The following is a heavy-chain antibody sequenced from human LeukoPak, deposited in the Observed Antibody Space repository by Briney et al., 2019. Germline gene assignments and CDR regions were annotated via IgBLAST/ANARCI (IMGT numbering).Heavy chain of an antibody. Sequence: ASVKVSCKASGYAFTAYYMHWVRQAPGQGLEWMGWINPNSGDTNYGQKFQGRVTMARDTSIRTAYMELSGLRFDDTAVCFCARDAVRLSSVAAHFDSWGQGTLVTVSS. CDR1: GYAFTAYY. V-gene: IGHV1-2*02. J-gene: IGHJ4*02. CDR2: INPNSGDT. D-gene: IGHD6-6*01. CDR3: ARDAVRLSSVAAHFDS.